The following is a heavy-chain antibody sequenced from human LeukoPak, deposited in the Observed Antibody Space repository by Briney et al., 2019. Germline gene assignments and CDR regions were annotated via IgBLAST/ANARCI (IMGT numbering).Heavy chain of an antibody. D-gene: IGHD6-13*01. Sequence: ERSLRLSCAASGFTFSSYAMHWVRQAPGKGLEWVAVVSYDGSNKYYADSVKGRFTISRDNSKNTLYLQMNSLRAEDTAVYYCARLYSSSYYYYGMDVWGQGTTVTVSS. CDR3: ARLYSSSYYYYGMDV. J-gene: IGHJ6*02. CDR1: GFTFSSYA. CDR2: VSYDGSNK. V-gene: IGHV3-30-3*01.